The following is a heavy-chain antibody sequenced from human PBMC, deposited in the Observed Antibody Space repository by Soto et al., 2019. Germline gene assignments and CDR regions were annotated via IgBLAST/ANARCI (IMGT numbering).Heavy chain of an antibody. CDR3: ARSSKSYDFWSGSYYYYGMDV. V-gene: IGHV1-3*01. J-gene: IGHJ6*02. CDR2: INAGNGNT. Sequence: ASVKVSCKASVYTFTSYAMHWVRQEPGQGLEWMGWINAGNGNTKYSQKFQGRVTITRDTSASTAYMELSSLRSEDTAVYYCARSSKSYDFWSGSYYYYGMDVWGQGTTVTVSS. D-gene: IGHD3-3*01. CDR1: VYTFTSYA.